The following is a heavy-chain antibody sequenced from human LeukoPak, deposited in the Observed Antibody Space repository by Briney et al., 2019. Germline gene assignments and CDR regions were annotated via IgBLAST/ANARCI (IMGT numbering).Heavy chain of an antibody. Sequence: RSGGSLRLSCAASGFTFDDYGMSWVRQAPGKGLEWVSGINWNGGSTGYADSVKGRFTISRDNAKNSLYLQMNSLRAEDTALYYCARSGRDWNYVNYFDYWGQGTLVTVSS. D-gene: IGHD1-7*01. V-gene: IGHV3-20*04. CDR3: ARSGRDWNYVNYFDY. CDR1: GFTFDDYG. CDR2: INWNGGST. J-gene: IGHJ4*02.